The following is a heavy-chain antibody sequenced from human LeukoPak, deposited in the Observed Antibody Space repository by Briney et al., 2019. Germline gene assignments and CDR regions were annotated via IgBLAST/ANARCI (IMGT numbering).Heavy chain of an antibody. V-gene: IGHV3-7*03. D-gene: IGHD6-25*01. CDR2: IKEDGSQK. J-gene: IGHJ4*01. Sequence: GGSLRISCAASGFTFSNSWMAWVRQAPGKGLEWVANIKEDGSQKNYIDSVKGRFTISRDNTKKSLFLQMNNLRVEDTAVYYCARDSGWNAFDYWGQGTLVTVYS. CDR1: GFTFSNSW. CDR3: ARDSGWNAFDY.